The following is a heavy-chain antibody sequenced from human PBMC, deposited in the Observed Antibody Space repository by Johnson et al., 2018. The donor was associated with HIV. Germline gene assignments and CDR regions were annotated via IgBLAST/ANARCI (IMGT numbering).Heavy chain of an antibody. Sequence: QVQLVESGGDLVKPGGSLRLSCAASGFIFSDYYMTWIRQAPGKGLESISYISSSGRTIYYADSVKGRFTMSRDNAKKSLYLQMNSLSAEDTAVYYCAREEGTDILTRGDAFDIWGQGTMVTVSS. CDR3: AREEGTDILTRGDAFDI. CDR1: GFIFSDYY. V-gene: IGHV3-11*04. CDR2: ISSSGRTI. D-gene: IGHD3-9*01. J-gene: IGHJ3*02.